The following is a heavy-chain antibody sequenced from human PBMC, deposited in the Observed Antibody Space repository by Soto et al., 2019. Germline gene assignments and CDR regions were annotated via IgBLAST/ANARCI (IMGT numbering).Heavy chain of an antibody. Sequence: QVQLVESGGGVVQPGRSLRLSCAASGFIFSNHGMHWVRQAPGKGLEWVAVIWSDGSDEYYGDSVKGRFTISRDNSNNTLYLQMNSLRVEDTAVYYCARDRSSSLDYWGQGTLVSVSS. CDR2: IWSDGSDE. J-gene: IGHJ4*02. CDR1: GFIFSNHG. D-gene: IGHD2-2*01. V-gene: IGHV3-33*01. CDR3: ARDRSSSLDY.